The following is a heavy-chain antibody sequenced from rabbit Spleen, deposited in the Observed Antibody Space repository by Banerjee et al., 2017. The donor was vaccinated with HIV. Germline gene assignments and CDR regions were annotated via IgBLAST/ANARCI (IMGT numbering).Heavy chain of an antibody. CDR1: GFSFSNKAV. CDR2: IYAGSSGTT. CDR3: ARDLDGGRSGYSDLGL. V-gene: IGHV1S45*01. D-gene: IGHD1-1*01. Sequence: QEQLVESGGGLVRPEGSLKLSCTASGFSFSNKAVMCWVRQAPGKGLEWIGCIYAGSSGTTYYASWAKGRFTISKASSTTVTLQMTSLTAADTATYFCARDLDGGRSGYSDLGLWGPGTLVTVS. J-gene: IGHJ6*01.